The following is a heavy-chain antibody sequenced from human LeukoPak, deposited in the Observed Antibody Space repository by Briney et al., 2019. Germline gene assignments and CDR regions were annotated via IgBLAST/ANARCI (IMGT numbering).Heavy chain of an antibody. V-gene: IGHV3-30*18. CDR1: GFTFSSYG. CDR2: ISYDGSNK. Sequence: GGSLRLSCAASGFTFSSYGMHWVRQAPGKGLEWVAVISYDGSNKYYADSVKGRFTISRDNSKNTLYLQMNSLRAEDTAVYYCAKLVVVAASNWFDPWGQGTLVTVSS. J-gene: IGHJ5*02. CDR3: AKLVVVAASNWFDP. D-gene: IGHD2-15*01.